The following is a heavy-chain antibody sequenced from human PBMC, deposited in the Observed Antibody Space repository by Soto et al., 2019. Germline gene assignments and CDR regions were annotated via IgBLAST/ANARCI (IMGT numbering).Heavy chain of an antibody. V-gene: IGHV1-69*01. J-gene: IGHJ6*01. Sequence: QVQLVQSGAELKKPGSSVKVSCKASGGTFSSHAISWVRQAPGQGLEWMGGIIPIFGSAIYAQNFQGRVAITADHSTSTAYMELSSLRSEDTAIYFCARDSHPPAYSGDIMRWDVWGQRTTVTVSS. D-gene: IGHD2-15*01. CDR3: ARDSHPPAYSGDIMRWDV. CDR1: GGTFSSHA. CDR2: IIPIFGSA.